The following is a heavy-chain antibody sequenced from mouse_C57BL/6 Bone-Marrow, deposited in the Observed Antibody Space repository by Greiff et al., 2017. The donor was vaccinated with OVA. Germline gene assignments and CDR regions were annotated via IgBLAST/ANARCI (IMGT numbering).Heavy chain of an antibody. V-gene: IGHV6-3*01. CDR3: TEGDGSSSMDY. D-gene: IGHD1-1*01. Sequence: EVKLVESGGGLVQPGGSMKLSCVASGFTFSNYWMNWVRQSPEKGLEWVAQIRLKSDNYATHYAESVKGRFTISSDDSKSSVYLQMNNLRAEDTGIYYCTEGDGSSSMDYWGQGTSVTVSS. CDR2: IRLKSDNYAT. J-gene: IGHJ4*01. CDR1: GFTFSNYW.